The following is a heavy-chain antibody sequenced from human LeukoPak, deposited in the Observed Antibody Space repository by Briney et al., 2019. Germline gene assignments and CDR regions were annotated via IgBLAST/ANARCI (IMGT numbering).Heavy chain of an antibody. CDR1: GGSISSYY. CDR3: ARGASTTWPGNFDY. Sequence: PSETLSLTCTVSGGSISSYYWSWMRQPAGKALEWIGRIYPSGSTNYNPSLKSRVTMSVDTSQNQFSLEMTSVTAADTAVYYCARGASTTWPGNFDYWGQGTLVTVSS. D-gene: IGHD1-14*01. V-gene: IGHV4-4*07. J-gene: IGHJ4*02. CDR2: IYPSGST.